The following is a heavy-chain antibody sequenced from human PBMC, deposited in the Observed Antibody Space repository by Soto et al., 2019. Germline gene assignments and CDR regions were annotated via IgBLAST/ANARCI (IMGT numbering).Heavy chain of an antibody. V-gene: IGHV3-7*01. J-gene: IGHJ6*03. CDR3: AREVGYVGYYYYYMDV. CDR2: IKQDGSEK. Sequence: LSLTCAASGFTFSSYWMSWVRQAPGKGLEWVANIKQDGSEKYYVDSVKGRFTISRDNAKNSLYLQMNSLRAEDTAVYYCAREVGYVGYYYYYMDVWGKGTTVTVSS. CDR1: GFTFSSYW. D-gene: IGHD1-1*01.